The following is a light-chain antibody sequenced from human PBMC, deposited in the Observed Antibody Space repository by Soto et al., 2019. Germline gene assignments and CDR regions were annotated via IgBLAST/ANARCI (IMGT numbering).Light chain of an antibody. CDR1: SSDIGHYDY. Sequence: ALTQPASVSGSPGQSLTISCTGPSSDIGHYDYVSWYQQHPGKAPKLMIYHVTYRPSGVSNRYSGSKSGNSASLTISGLQADDEADYYCCSLTTSHTYVFGSGTKVTVL. CDR3: CSLTTSHTYV. J-gene: IGLJ1*01. CDR2: HVT. V-gene: IGLV2-14*03.